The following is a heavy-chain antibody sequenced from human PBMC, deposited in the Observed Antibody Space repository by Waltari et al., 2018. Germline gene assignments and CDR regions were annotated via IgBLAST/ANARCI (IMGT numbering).Heavy chain of an antibody. V-gene: IGHV1-69*02. J-gene: IGHJ6*02. CDR2: IIPILGIA. D-gene: IGHD2-21*02. Sequence: QVQLVQSGAEVKKPGSSVKVSCKASGGTFSSYTISWVRQAPGQGLGWMGRIIPILGIANYAQKFQGRVTITADKSTSTAYMELSSLRSEDTAVYYCARVVVVTATLRYYYYGMDVWGQGP. CDR3: ARVVVVTATLRYYYYGMDV. CDR1: GGTFSSYT.